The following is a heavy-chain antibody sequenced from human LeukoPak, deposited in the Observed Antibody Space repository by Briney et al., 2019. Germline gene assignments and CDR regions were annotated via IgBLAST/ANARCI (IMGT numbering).Heavy chain of an antibody. CDR2: VSQSGTTI. Sequence: GGSLRLSCTSSGFTFSDYYMSWIRQAPGKGLEWISYVSQSGTTIYYADSMKGRFTISRDNGKNSLYLQMNSLRAEDTGMYYCAREGRTYGSDYRGQGTLVTVSS. V-gene: IGHV3-11*01. J-gene: IGHJ4*02. CDR1: GFTFSDYY. CDR3: AREGRTYGSDY. D-gene: IGHD3-10*01.